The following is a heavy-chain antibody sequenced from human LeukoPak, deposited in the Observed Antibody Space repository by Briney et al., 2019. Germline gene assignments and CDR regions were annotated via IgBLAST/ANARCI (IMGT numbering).Heavy chain of an antibody. CDR3: AISRPSGYDWEYYFDY. V-gene: IGHV3-74*03. CDR1: GFTISNYW. CDR2: IHPDGSIT. Sequence: PGGPLRLSCVGSGFTISNYWMHWVRQAPGTGLVWVSRIHPDGSITTYADSVKGRFTISRDNAKNTLYLQMNSLRAEDTAVNYCAISRPSGYDWEYYFDYWGQGTLVTVSS. J-gene: IGHJ4*02. D-gene: IGHD5-12*01.